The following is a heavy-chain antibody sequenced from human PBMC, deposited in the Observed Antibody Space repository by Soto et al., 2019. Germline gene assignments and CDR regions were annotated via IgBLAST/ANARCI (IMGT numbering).Heavy chain of an antibody. CDR2: IIPILGIA. Sequence: SVKVSCKAAACTLSIYTTGWARQAPGQGLEWMGRIIPILGIANYAQKFQGRVTITADKSTSTAYMELSSLRSEDTAVYYCARGSGFPGYYGMDVWGQGTTVTVSS. CDR3: ARGSGFPGYYGMDV. V-gene: IGHV1-69*02. D-gene: IGHD5-12*01. CDR1: ACTLSIYT. J-gene: IGHJ6*02.